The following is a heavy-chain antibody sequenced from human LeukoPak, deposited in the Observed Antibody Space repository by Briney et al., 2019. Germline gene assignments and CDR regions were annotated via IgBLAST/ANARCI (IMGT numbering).Heavy chain of an antibody. CDR3: ARDSGRYGYYMDV. CDR1: GFSFSYQG. Sequence: GGSLRLSCAGSGFSFSYQGMTWVRQAPGEGLEWVSSIGTSNSDRYYADSVKGRFTISRDNAKNSVYLQMNSLRVEDTAVYYCARDSGRYGYYMDVWGKGTTVTVSS. J-gene: IGHJ6*04. CDR2: IGTSNSDR. V-gene: IGHV3-21*06. D-gene: IGHD1-26*01.